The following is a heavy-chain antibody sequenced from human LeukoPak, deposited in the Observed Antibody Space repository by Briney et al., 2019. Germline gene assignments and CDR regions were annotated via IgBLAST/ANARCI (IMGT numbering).Heavy chain of an antibody. V-gene: IGHV4-59*01. J-gene: IGHJ4*02. D-gene: IGHD4-17*01. CDR2: IYYSGST. CDR3: ARAEYYGDHYFDY. CDR1: GGSISSYY. Sequence: PSETLSLTCTVSGGSISSYYWGWIRQPPGKGLEWIGYIYYSGSTNYNPSLKSRVTISVDTSKNQFSLKLSSVTAADTAVYYCARAEYYGDHYFDYWGQGTLVTVSS.